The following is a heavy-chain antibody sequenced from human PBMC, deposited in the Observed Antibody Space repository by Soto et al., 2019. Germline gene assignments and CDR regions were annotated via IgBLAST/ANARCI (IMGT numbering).Heavy chain of an antibody. J-gene: IGHJ2*01. CDR2: ISYDGKQT. CDR3: ARDGWGSNWYFDL. V-gene: IGHV3-30*03. CDR1: VVTFKDYG. D-gene: IGHD3-16*01. Sequence: VGSLRLSCGAPVVTFKDYGMHWVRQSPGKGLEWVAVISYDGKQTYYADSVKGRFTISKDKSKRTLFLQMNSLRVDDTAVYYCARDGWGSNWYFDLWGRGTLVTGSS.